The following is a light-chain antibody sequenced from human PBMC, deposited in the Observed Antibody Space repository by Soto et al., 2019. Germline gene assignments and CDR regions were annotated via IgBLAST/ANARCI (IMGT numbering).Light chain of an antibody. Sequence: DIQLTQSPSSLSASIGDSVTITCQASQDISTSLNWYHRSPGKAPKLLITDASTLQTGVPPRFRGSGAVTDFSFTISRLQPEDFGEYYCQQYENVPTFGQGPKVKIK. CDR3: QQYENVPT. CDR1: QDISTS. J-gene: IGKJ2*01. CDR2: DAS. V-gene: IGKV1-33*01.